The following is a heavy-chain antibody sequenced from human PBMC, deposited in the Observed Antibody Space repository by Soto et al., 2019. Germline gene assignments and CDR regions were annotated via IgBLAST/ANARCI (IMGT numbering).Heavy chain of an antibody. D-gene: IGHD6-13*01. CDR2: IWYDGSNK. CDR3: ARDRMGGIAAFYGMDV. Sequence: GGSLRLSCAASGFTFSSYGMHWVRQAPGKGLEWVAVIWYDGSNKYYADSVKGRFTISRDNSKNTLYLQMNSLRAEDTAVYYCARDRMGGIAAFYGMDVWGQGTTVTVSS. V-gene: IGHV3-33*01. J-gene: IGHJ6*02. CDR1: GFTFSSYG.